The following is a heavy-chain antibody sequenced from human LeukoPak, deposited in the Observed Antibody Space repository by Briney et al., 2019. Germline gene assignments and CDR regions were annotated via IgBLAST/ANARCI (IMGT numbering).Heavy chain of an antibody. CDR1: GFTFSNAW. CDR3: TTKTTTVVTDYYYYYRAV. Sequence: GGSLRLSCAASGFTFSNAWMSWVRQAPGKGLEWVGRIKSKTDGGTTDYAAPVEGRFAISRDDSKNTLYLQMHSLKTEDTAVYYCTTKTTTVVTDYYYYYRAVWGKGATVTVSS. CDR2: IKSKTDGGTT. V-gene: IGHV3-15*01. D-gene: IGHD4-23*01. J-gene: IGHJ6*03.